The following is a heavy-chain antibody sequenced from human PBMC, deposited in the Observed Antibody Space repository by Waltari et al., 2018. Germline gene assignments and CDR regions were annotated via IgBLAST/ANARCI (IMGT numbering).Heavy chain of an antibody. CDR1: GYTFTSYY. J-gene: IGHJ5*02. CDR3: AIYSSSYPSTAMSWFDP. D-gene: IGHD6-6*01. CDR2: INPSGGST. Sequence: QVQLVQSGAEVKKPGASVKVSCKASGYTFTSYYMHWVRQAPGQGLEWMGIINPSGGSTSYAQKFQGRVTMTRDTSTSTVYMELSSLRSEDTAVYYCAIYSSSYPSTAMSWFDPWGQGTLVTVSS. V-gene: IGHV1-46*01.